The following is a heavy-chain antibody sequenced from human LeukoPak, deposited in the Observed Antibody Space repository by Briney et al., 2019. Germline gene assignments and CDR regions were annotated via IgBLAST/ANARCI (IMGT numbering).Heavy chain of an antibody. CDR2: INPNSGGT. D-gene: IGHD2-15*01. V-gene: IGHV1-2*02. CDR1: GYTFINYG. J-gene: IGHJ4*02. Sequence: ASVKVSCKASGYTFINYGINWVRQAPGQGLEWMGWINPNSGGTNYAQKFQGRVTMTRDTSISTAYMELSRLRSDDTAVYYCAVVANDYWGQGTLVTVSS. CDR3: AVVANDY.